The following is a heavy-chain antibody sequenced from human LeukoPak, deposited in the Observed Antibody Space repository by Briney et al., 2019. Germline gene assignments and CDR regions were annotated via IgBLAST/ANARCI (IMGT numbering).Heavy chain of an antibody. J-gene: IGHJ4*02. CDR2: IKQDGNDK. V-gene: IGHV3-7*03. CDR3: AKDDAWLRFGE. Sequence: TGGSLRLSCEASGFTFRSFAMSWVRQAPGKGLEWVANIKQDGNDKYYVDSVKGRFTISRDNSKNTLYLEVISLTAEDTAVYYCAKDDAWLRFGEWSQGTLVTVSS. CDR1: GFTFRSFA. D-gene: IGHD3-10*01.